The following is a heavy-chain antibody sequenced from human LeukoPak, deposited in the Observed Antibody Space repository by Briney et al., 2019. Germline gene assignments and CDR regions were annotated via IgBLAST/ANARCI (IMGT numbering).Heavy chain of an antibody. J-gene: IGHJ3*02. V-gene: IGHV4-4*02. Sequence: PSETLSLTCAVSGGSLGISNWWSWVRQPPGKGLEWIGEVYQSGSNNYNPSLKSRVTISVDKSKNQFSLKLNFVTAADTAVYYCARSVSGSYGAFDIWGQGTMVTVSS. CDR3: ARSVSGSYGAFDI. D-gene: IGHD1-26*01. CDR1: GGSLGISNW. CDR2: VYQSGSN.